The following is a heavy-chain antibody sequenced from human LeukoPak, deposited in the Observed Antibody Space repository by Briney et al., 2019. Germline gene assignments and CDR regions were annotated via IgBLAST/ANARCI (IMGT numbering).Heavy chain of an antibody. D-gene: IGHD3-22*01. J-gene: IGHJ4*02. Sequence: GGSLRLSCAVSGFTFSSYAMHWVRQAPGKGLEWVAVISYDGSNKYYADSVKGRFTISRDNSKNSLYLQMNSLRAEDTAVYYCAKANRHWDSSGYYFGYWGQGTLVTVSS. CDR1: GFTFSSYA. CDR2: ISYDGSNK. V-gene: IGHV3-30-3*01. CDR3: AKANRHWDSSGYYFGY.